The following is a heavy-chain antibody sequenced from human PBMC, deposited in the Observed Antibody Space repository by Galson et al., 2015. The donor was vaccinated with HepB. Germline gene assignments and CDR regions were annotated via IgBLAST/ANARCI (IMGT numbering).Heavy chain of an antibody. D-gene: IGHD1-1*01. J-gene: IGHJ3*02. Sequence: TLSLTCTVSGGSISSGGYYWSWIRQHPGKGLEWTGYIYYSGSTYYNPSLKSRVTISVDTSKKQFSLKLSSVTAADTAVYYCARGGTVSIRGAFDIWGQGTMVTVSS. CDR3: ARGGTVSIRGAFDI. CDR1: GGSISSGGYY. V-gene: IGHV4-31*03. CDR2: IYYSGST.